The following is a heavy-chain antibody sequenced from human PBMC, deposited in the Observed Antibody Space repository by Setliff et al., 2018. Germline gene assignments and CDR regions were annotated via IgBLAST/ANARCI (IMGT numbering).Heavy chain of an antibody. CDR1: GGSISPHY. J-gene: IGHJ5*02. Sequence: SETLSLTCTVSGGSISPHYWIWIRQSPGKGLEWIGYIFHTGSTNYNPSLKSRVTMSVDTSKNQISLKLSSLTAADTAVYYCARALLWSGEGRFDPWGQGTLVTVSS. D-gene: IGHD2-8*02. CDR2: IFHTGST. V-gene: IGHV4-59*08. CDR3: ARALLWSGEGRFDP.